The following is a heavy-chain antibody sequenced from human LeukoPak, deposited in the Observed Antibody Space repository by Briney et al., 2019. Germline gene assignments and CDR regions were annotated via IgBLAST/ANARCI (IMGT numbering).Heavy chain of an antibody. Sequence: GGSLRLSCRASGFSVDSVFMNWVRQPPGKGLEWVSFIMPGGHMDYTDSVKGRFTISRDSFKNTLSLQMNSLRVDDSAVYFCARGGGSFDYWGQGTLVTVSS. D-gene: IGHD3-16*01. CDR1: GFSVDSVF. J-gene: IGHJ4*02. CDR2: IMPGGHM. V-gene: IGHV3-66*01. CDR3: ARGGGSFDY.